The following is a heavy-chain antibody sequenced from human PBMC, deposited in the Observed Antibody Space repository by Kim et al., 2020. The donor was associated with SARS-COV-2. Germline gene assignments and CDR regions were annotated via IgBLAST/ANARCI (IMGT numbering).Heavy chain of an antibody. V-gene: IGHV3-15*01. CDR1: GFTFSNAW. D-gene: IGHD4-17*01. CDR2: IKSKTDGGTT. Sequence: GGSLRLSCAASGFTFSNAWMSWVRQAPGKGLEWVGRIKSKTDGGTTDYAAPVKGRFTISRDDSKNTLYLQMNSLKTEDTAVYYCTTDTTDYGGNVDAFDIWGQGTMVTVSS. CDR3: TTDTTDYGGNVDAFDI. J-gene: IGHJ3*02.